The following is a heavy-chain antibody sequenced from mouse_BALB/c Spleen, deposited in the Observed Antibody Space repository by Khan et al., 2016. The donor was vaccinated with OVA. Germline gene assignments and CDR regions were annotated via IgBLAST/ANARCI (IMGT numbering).Heavy chain of an antibody. Sequence: VQLQESGAELAKPGASVKLSCKASGYTFINYWILWVKQRPGQGLEWIGYINPSTGYTEYNQNFKDKVTLTADKSSSKAYLQLNSLTSEDSAVYACASRRLRCDFDYWGQGTTLTVSS. CDR3: ASRRLRCDFDY. V-gene: IGHV1-7*01. CDR1: GYTFINYW. J-gene: IGHJ2*01. CDR2: INPSTGYT. D-gene: IGHD1-1*01.